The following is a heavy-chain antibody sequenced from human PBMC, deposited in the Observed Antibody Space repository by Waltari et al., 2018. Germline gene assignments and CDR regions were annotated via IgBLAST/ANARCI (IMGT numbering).Heavy chain of an antibody. J-gene: IGHJ4*02. D-gene: IGHD6-6*01. Sequence: QVQLQQWGAGLLKPSETLSLTCAVYGGSFSGYYWSWIRQPPGKGLEWIGEINHSGSTNYNPSLKSRVTRSVDTSKNQFPLKLSSVTAADTAVYYCATIVLGLFDYWGQGTLVTVSS. CDR2: INHSGST. V-gene: IGHV4-34*01. CDR3: ATIVLGLFDY. CDR1: GGSFSGYY.